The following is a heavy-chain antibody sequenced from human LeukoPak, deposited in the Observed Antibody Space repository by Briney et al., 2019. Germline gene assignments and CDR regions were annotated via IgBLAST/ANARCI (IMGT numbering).Heavy chain of an antibody. Sequence: VGALRLSCAASGFTFSKYWMLWGRQAPGKGLESVSRINTDGTVTTYADSVKGRFTVSRDNADNTMFLQMNSVRDEDTAVYYCATKQWLAPPPDSWGQGTPVTVSS. D-gene: IGHD6-19*01. CDR2: INTDGTVT. CDR1: GFTFSKYW. J-gene: IGHJ4*02. V-gene: IGHV3-74*01. CDR3: ATKQWLAPPPDS.